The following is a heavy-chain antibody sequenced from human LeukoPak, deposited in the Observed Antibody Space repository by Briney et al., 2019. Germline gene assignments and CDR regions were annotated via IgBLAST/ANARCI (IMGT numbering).Heavy chain of an antibody. J-gene: IGHJ4*02. CDR3: ARPYYYDSSGYYFGY. V-gene: IGHV5-51*01. CDR1: GYSFTSYW. D-gene: IGHD3-22*01. Sequence: GESLKISCKGSGYSFTSYWIGWVRQMPGKGPEWMGIIYPGDSDTRYSPSFQGQVTISADKSINTAYLQWSSLKASDTAVYYCARPYYYDSSGYYFGYWGQGTLVTVSS. CDR2: IYPGDSDT.